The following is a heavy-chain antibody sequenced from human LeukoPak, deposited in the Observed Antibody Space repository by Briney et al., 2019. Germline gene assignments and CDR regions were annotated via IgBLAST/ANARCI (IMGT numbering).Heavy chain of an antibody. J-gene: IGHJ3*02. CDR1: GGSFSGYY. CDR3: ASNDAFDI. V-gene: IGHV4-34*01. Sequence: SQTLSLTCAVYGGSFSGYYWSWIRQPPGKGLEWIGEINHSGSTNYNPSLKSRVTISVDTSKNQFSLKLSSVTAADTAVYYCASNDAFDIWGQGTMVTVSS. CDR2: INHSGST.